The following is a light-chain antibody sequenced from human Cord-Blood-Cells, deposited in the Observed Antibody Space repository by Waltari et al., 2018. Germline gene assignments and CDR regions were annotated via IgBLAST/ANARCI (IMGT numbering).Light chain of an antibody. CDR2: KDS. J-gene: IGLJ3*02. V-gene: IGLV3-27*01. Sequence: SYELTQPSSVSVSPGQTARITCSGDVLAKKYARWFQQKPGQAPVLVIYKDSERPSGIPERFSGSSSGTTVILTISGAQVEDEADYYCYSAADNNRWVFGGGTKLTVL. CDR1: VLAKKY. CDR3: YSAADNNRWV.